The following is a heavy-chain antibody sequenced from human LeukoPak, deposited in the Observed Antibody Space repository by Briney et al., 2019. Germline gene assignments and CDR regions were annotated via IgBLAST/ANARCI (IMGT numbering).Heavy chain of an antibody. Sequence: SETLSLTCTVSGGPISSYYWSWIRQPPGKGLEWIGYIYYSGSTNYNPSLKSRVTISVDTSKNQFSLKLSSVTAADTAVYYCARHASLYDFWSGYLNWFDPWGQGTLVTVSS. J-gene: IGHJ5*02. D-gene: IGHD3-3*01. CDR2: IYYSGST. V-gene: IGHV4-59*08. CDR3: ARHASLYDFWSGYLNWFDP. CDR1: GGPISSYY.